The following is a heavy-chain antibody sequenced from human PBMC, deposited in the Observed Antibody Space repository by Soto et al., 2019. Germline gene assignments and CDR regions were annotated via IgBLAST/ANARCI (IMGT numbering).Heavy chain of an antibody. V-gene: IGHV3-33*01. J-gene: IGHJ4*02. CDR2: MWPDGSGE. D-gene: IGHD3-3*01. CDR1: GFTFSEQG. CDR3: GRDGDIGEWNFDY. Sequence: QVQLVESGGGVVQPGRSLRLSCATSGFTFSEQGIHWVRQAPGKGLEWVAFMWPDGSGEVYVDSVRGRFTISRDNAKSTVILQRDSLRAEDTAVYYCGRDGDIGEWNFDYWGQGTLVTVSS.